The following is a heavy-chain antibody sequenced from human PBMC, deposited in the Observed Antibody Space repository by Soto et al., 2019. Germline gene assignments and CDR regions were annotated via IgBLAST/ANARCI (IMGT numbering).Heavy chain of an antibody. CDR3: ARIEYDLDG. Sequence: EVQLVQSGGGRVQPGGALKLACEASGFTFSVSAIHWVRMASGKGRAWVGGIRPRKNRYVTRYAASVKGRFSLSRDDSRNTAYLQMNSLKPDDPALYYCARIEYDLDGWGQGTTV. CDR2: IRPRKNRYVT. V-gene: IGHV3-73*02. J-gene: IGHJ6*02. CDR1: GFTFSVSA. D-gene: IGHD3-16*01.